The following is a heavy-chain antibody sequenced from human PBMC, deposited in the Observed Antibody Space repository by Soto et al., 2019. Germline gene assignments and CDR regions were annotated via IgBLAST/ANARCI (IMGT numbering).Heavy chain of an antibody. CDR3: GRHPNSVWLEY. CDR2: IDSNGGT. Sequence: SETLSLTCTVSDDSSSNYKWSWIRQPPGRRLEWIGYIDSNGGTSYNPSLQSRVTISIDTSTNQFSLKLRSVTAADTAVYYCGRHPNSVWLEYWGQGILVTVSS. J-gene: IGHJ4*02. CDR1: DDSSSNYK. V-gene: IGHV4-59*08. D-gene: IGHD1-26*01.